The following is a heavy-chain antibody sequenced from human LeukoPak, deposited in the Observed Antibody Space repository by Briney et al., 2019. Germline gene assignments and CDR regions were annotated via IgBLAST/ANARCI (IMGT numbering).Heavy chain of an antibody. Sequence: ASVKVSCKASGYTFTSYGISWVRQAPGQGLEWMGWISAYNGNTNYAQKLQGRVTMTTDTSTSTAYMELRSLRSDDTAVYYCARSIAVAGTHTWFDPWGQGTLVTVSS. D-gene: IGHD6-19*01. CDR3: ARSIAVAGTHTWFDP. J-gene: IGHJ5*02. CDR2: ISAYNGNT. V-gene: IGHV1-18*01. CDR1: GYTFTSYG.